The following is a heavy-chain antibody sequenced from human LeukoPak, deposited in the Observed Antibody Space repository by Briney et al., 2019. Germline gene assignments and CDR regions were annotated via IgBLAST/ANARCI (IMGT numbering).Heavy chain of an antibody. CDR2: IIPIFGTA. D-gene: IGHD6-6*01. CDR3: ARELVDSSSSSTYYYYYGMDV. J-gene: IGHJ6*02. V-gene: IGHV1-69*01. Sequence: SVKVSCKASGGTFSSYAISWVRQAPGQGLEWMGGIIPIFGTANYAQKFQGRVTITADEPTSTAYMELSSLRSEDTAVYYCARELVDSSSSSTYYYYYGMDVWGQGTTVTVSS. CDR1: GGTFSSYA.